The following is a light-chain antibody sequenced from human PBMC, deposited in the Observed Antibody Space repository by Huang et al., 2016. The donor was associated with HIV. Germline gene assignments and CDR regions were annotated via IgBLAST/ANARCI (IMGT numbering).Light chain of an antibody. V-gene: IGKV1-39*01. J-gene: IGKJ1*01. Sequence: DIQMTHSPSSLSASVGDRVTITCRASQSISSNLNWYQQKPGKAPKLLIYGASSLQSGVPSRFSGSGSVTDFTLTISSLQPEDFATYYCQQSYSTQWGAFGQGTKVEIK. CDR1: QSISSN. CDR2: GAS. CDR3: QQSYSTQWGA.